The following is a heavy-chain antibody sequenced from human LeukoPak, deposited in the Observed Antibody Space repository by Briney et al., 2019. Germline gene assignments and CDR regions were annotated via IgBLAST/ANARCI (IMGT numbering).Heavy chain of an antibody. Sequence: PGGSLRLSCAASGFTFTSYSMNSGREAPGEGLGWVSAMGRRSYIDYPASMHRRCAISRDNAKHSMYLQMSSRGAEETAVYYCATGPVERGVNNEFDDCGQGSLVTVS. CDR1: GFTFTSYS. V-gene: IGHV3-21*01. CDR2: MGRRSYI. J-gene: IGHJ4*02. D-gene: IGHD3-10*01. CDR3: ATGPVERGVNNEFDD.